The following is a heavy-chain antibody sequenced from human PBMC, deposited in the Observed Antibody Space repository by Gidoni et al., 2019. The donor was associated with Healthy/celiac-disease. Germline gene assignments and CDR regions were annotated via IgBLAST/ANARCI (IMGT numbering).Heavy chain of an antibody. CDR1: GYTFTSYA. CDR3: ARVSTSPYCSSTSCSRTFDY. Sequence: QVQLVQSGAEVKKPGASVKVSCKASGYTFTSYAMHWVRQAPGQRLEWMGWINAGNGNTKYSQKFQGRVTITRDTSASTAYMELSSLRSEDTAVYYCARVSTSPYCSSTSCSRTFDYWGQGTLVTVSS. J-gene: IGHJ4*02. CDR2: INAGNGNT. D-gene: IGHD2-2*01. V-gene: IGHV1-3*01.